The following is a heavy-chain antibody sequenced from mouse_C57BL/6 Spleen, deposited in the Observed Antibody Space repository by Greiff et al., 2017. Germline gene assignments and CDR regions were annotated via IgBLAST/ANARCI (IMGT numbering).Heavy chain of an antibody. CDR3: ARSRGPWYFDV. CDR1: GYTFTSYW. CDR2: INPSSGYT. J-gene: IGHJ1*03. V-gene: IGHV1-7*01. Sequence: LQESGAELAKPGASVKLSCKASGYTFTSYWMHWVKQRPGQGLEWIGYINPSSGYTKYNQKFKDKATWTADKSSSTAYMQLSSLTYADSAVYYCARSRGPWYFDVWGTGTTVTVSS.